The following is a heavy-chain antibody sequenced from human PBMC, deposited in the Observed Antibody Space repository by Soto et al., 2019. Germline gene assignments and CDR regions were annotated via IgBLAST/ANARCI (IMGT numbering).Heavy chain of an antibody. D-gene: IGHD2-2*01. CDR3: ARETTIGYCSSTSCRPFDD. CDR1: GFTFSSYW. CDR2: INSDGSST. Sequence: GGSLRLSCAASGFTFSSYWMHWVRQAPGKGLVWVSRINSDGSSTSYADSVKGRFTISRDNAKNTLYLQMNSLRAEDTAVYYCARETTIGYCSSTSCRPFDDWGQGTLVTVSS. J-gene: IGHJ4*02. V-gene: IGHV3-74*01.